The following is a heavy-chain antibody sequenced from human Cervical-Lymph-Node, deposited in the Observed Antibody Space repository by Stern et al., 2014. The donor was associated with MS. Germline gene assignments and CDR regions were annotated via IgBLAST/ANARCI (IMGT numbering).Heavy chain of an antibody. Sequence: QVQLQESGPGLVKPSQTLSLTCTVSGGSISSGGYFWSWIRQHPGKGLVWIGYIYHSGSTYYNPSLKSRVILSVDTSKNQFSLNLTSVTAADTAVYYCARKGAIVPAAIENWFDSWGQGTLVTVSS. J-gene: IGHJ5*01. CDR1: GGSISSGGYF. D-gene: IGHD2-2*01. V-gene: IGHV4-31*03. CDR2: IYHSGST. CDR3: ARKGAIVPAAIENWFDS.